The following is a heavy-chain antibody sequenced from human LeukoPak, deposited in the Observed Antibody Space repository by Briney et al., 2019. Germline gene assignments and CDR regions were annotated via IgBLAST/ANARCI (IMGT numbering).Heavy chain of an antibody. V-gene: IGHV4-34*01. CDR3: ARADKYYFDY. Sequence: PSETLSLTCAVYGGSFSGYYWSWIRQPPGKGLEWIGEINHSGSTNYSPSLKSRVTISVDTSKNQFSLKLSSVTAADTAVYYCARADKYYFDYWGQGTLVTVSS. D-gene: IGHD3-22*01. J-gene: IGHJ4*02. CDR1: GGSFSGYY. CDR2: INHSGST.